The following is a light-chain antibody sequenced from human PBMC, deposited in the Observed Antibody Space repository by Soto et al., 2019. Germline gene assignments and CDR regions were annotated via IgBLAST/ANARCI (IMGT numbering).Light chain of an antibody. V-gene: IGLV2-14*03. CDR1: NSDVGGDNH. CDR3: SSYTSSTSL. Sequence: QSALTQPASVSGSLGQSITISCTGTNSDVGGDNHVSWYQQHPDKAPKLIIYDVSNRPSGVSNRFSGSKSGNTASLTISGLQTEDEAHYYRSSYTSSTSLFGRGTKLTVL. J-gene: IGLJ2*01. CDR2: DVS.